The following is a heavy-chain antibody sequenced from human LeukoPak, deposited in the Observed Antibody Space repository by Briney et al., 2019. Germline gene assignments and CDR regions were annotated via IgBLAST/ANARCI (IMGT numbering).Heavy chain of an antibody. Sequence: GGSLRLSCAASGFTFSSYEMNWVRQAPGKGLEWVSYIGSSGSTVYYADSVKGRFTISRDNAKNSLYLQMNSLRAEDTAVYYCAREKGAAAGTDYWGQGTLVTVSS. V-gene: IGHV3-48*03. CDR2: IGSSGSTV. D-gene: IGHD6-13*01. CDR1: GFTFSSYE. CDR3: AREKGAAAGTDY. J-gene: IGHJ4*02.